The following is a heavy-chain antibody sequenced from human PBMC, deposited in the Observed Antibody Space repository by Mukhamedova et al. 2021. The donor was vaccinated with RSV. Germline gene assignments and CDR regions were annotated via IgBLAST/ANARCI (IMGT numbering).Heavy chain of an antibody. Sequence: VRQAPGQGLEWMGIINPSGGSTSYAQKFQGRVTMTRDTSTSTVYMELSSLRSEDTAVYYCARGRYSSSLGFDYWGQGTLVTVPS. D-gene: IGHD6-6*01. CDR3: ARGRYSSSLGFDY. J-gene: IGHJ4*02. CDR2: INPSGGST. V-gene: IGHV1-46*01.